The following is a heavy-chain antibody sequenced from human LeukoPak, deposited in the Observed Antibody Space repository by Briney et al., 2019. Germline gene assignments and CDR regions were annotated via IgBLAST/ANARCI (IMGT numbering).Heavy chain of an antibody. Sequence: SQTLSLTCTVSGGSISSGDYYWSWIRQPPGKGLEWIGYIYYSGITYYNPSLQSRVTISVDTSMKQFSLQLSAVTAADTAVYYWARGRRRYDHLDYWGQGTLVTVSS. CDR1: GGSISSGDYY. J-gene: IGHJ4*02. V-gene: IGHV4-30-4*01. D-gene: IGHD5-12*01. CDR2: IYYSGIT. CDR3: ARGRRRYDHLDY.